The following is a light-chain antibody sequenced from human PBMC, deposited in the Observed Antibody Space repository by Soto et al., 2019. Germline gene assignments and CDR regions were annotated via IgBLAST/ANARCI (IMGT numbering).Light chain of an antibody. V-gene: IGLV2-14*01. J-gene: IGLJ2*01. CDR3: SSYTSRSTLV. Sequence: QSALTQPASVSRSPGQSVTISCTGTSSDVGGYNYVSWYQQHPGKAPKLMIYEVSNRPSGVSNRFSGSKSGNTASLTISGLQAEDEADYYCSSYTSRSTLVFGGGTKLTVL. CDR2: EVS. CDR1: SSDVGGYNY.